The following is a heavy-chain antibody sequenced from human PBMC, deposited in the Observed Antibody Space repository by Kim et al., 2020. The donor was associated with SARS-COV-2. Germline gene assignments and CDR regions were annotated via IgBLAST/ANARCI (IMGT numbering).Heavy chain of an antibody. CDR3: ARLRHYDFWSGSSSYNYYGMDV. D-gene: IGHD3-3*01. CDR2: INNAGNGNS. V-gene: IGHV1-3*01. CDR1: GYTFTTYA. Sequence: ASVKVSCKASGYTFTTYAIHWVRQAPGQRLEWMGWINNAGNGNSKYSQKFQGRVTITRDTSANTAYMELRRLKSEDTAVYYCARLRHYDFWSGSSSYNYYGMDVWGQGTTVTVSS. J-gene: IGHJ6*02.